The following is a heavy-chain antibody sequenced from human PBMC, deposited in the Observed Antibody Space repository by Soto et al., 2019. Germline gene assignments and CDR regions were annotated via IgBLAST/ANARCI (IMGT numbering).Heavy chain of an antibody. V-gene: IGHV1-18*01. D-gene: IGHD1-1*01. CDR2: ISAHNGNT. CDR1: GYGFTTYG. CDR3: ARGRYGDS. Sequence: QVHLVQSGAEVKKPGASVKVSCKGSGYGFTTYGITWVRQAPGQGLEWMAWISAHNGNTNYAQKLRGRVTVTRDASTGTAYMELRSLRSADTAVYYCARGRYGDSWGQGALVTVSS. J-gene: IGHJ4*02.